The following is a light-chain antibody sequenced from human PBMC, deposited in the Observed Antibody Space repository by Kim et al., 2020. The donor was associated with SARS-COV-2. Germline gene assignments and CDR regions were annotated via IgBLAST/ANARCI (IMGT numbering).Light chain of an antibody. CDR3: QSYDSSLSGVV. J-gene: IGLJ2*01. CDR1: SSNVGTGYA. Sequence: QRSPTSATGSSSNVGTGYAVHWCHQRPGPHPKLLTSGNSNRPSGVPDRFSGSKSGTSASLAITGLQAEDEADYYCQSYDSSLSGVVFGGGTQLTVL. CDR2: GNS. V-gene: IGLV1-40*01.